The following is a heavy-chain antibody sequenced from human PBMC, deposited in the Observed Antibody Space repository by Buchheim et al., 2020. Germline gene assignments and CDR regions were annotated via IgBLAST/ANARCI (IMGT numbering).Heavy chain of an antibody. V-gene: IGHV3-48*03. J-gene: IGHJ4*02. D-gene: IGHD3-10*01. Sequence: EVQLVESGGGLVQPGGSLRLSCAASGFTFSSYEMNWVRQAPGKGLEWVSYISSSGSTIYYADSVKGRFTISRDNAKNSLYLQMNSLRAEDTAVYYCARLTYYYGSGSSQDFDYWGQGTL. CDR1: GFTFSSYE. CDR2: ISSSGSTI. CDR3: ARLTYYYGSGSSQDFDY.